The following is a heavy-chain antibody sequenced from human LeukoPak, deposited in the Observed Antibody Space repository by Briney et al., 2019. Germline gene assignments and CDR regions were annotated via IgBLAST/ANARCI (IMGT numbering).Heavy chain of an antibody. CDR2: ISGSGDST. CDR3: AKDGSSNLYGWFDP. Sequence: GGSLILSCAASGFTFSSYAMSWFRQAPGMGLEWVSGISGSGDSTYYADSVKGRFTISRDKSKNTLYLQMNSLRAEDTAVYYCAKDGSSNLYGWFDPWGQGTLVTVSS. D-gene: IGHD6-13*01. V-gene: IGHV3-23*01. J-gene: IGHJ5*02. CDR1: GFTFSSYA.